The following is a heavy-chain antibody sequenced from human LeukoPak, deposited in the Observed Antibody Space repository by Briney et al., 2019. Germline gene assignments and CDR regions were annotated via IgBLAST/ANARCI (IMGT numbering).Heavy chain of an antibody. D-gene: IGHD4-23*01. CDR1: GGSISSGGYS. V-gene: IGHV4-30-2*01. J-gene: IGHJ4*02. Sequence: SSETLSLTCTVSGGSISSGGYSWNWIRQPPGKGLEWIGYIYHSGSTYYNPSLKSRVTISVDRSKNQFSLKLSSVTAADTAVYYCARGDYGGNSIDYWGQGTLVTVSS. CDR3: ARGDYGGNSIDY. CDR2: IYHSGST.